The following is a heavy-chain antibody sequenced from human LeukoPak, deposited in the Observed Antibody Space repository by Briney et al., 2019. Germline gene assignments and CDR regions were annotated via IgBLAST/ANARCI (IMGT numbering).Heavy chain of an antibody. J-gene: IGHJ4*02. D-gene: IGHD3-16*01. CDR2: IGTAGDT. V-gene: IGHV3-13*01. Sequence: GGSLRLSCAASGFTFSSYDMHWVRQATGKGLEWVSAIGTAGDTYYPGSVKGRFTISRDNSKNTLYLQMNSLRAEDTAVYYCAKDQILPRFYDYVWGREDYFDYWGQGTLVTVSS. CDR1: GFTFSSYD. CDR3: AKDQILPRFYDYVWGREDYFDY.